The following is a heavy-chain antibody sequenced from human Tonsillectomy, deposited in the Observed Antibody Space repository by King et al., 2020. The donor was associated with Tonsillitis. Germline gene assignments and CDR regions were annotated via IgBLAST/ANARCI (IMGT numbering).Heavy chain of an antibody. J-gene: IGHJ3*01. V-gene: IGHV3-48*02. CDR2: IRSSSSII. CDR3: ARDTPEGPIGASLDD. Sequence: VQLVESGGGLVQPGGSLRLSCAASGFSFSDYSMNWVRQAPGKGLEWISYIRSSSSIISYADSVKSRFTISRDNSKNLLYLQKNSLRDEDTAVYFCARDTPEGPIGASLDDWGQGRTVTVSS. CDR1: GFSFSDYS. D-gene: IGHD2-15*01.